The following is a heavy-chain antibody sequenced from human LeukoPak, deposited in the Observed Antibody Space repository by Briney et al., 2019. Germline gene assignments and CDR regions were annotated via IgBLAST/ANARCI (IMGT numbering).Heavy chain of an antibody. CDR1: GFTFSSYA. J-gene: IGHJ4*02. V-gene: IGHV3-30*04. CDR3: ARDQNGYFDY. CDR2: ISYDGSNK. Sequence: GRSLRLSCAASGFTFSSYAMHWVRQAPGKGLEWVAVISYDGSNKYYADSVKGRFTISRDNSKNTLYLQMNSLRAEDTAVYYCARDQNGYFDYWGQGTLVTVSS.